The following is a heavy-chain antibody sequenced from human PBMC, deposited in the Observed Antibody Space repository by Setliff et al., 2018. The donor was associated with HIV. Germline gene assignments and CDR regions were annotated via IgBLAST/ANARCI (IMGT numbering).Heavy chain of an antibody. J-gene: IGHJ4*02. CDR2: INHSGST. V-gene: IGHV4-34*01. Sequence: PSETLSLTFAVYGGSFSAYHWSWIRQTPGKGLEWLGEINHSGSTAYNLALESRVTISVDTSKNQFSLKLTSVTAADTAVYYCARHEPYSSGWFVDYWGQGTLGTVS. D-gene: IGHD6-19*01. CDR3: ARHEPYSSGWFVDY. CDR1: GGSFSAYH.